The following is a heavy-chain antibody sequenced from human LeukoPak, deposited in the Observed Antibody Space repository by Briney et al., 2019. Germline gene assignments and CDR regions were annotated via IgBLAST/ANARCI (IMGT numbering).Heavy chain of an antibody. J-gene: IGHJ4*02. CDR2: ISKFMNPT. Sequence: GGSLRLSCAASGFKFSTYSMNWVRQAPGKGLEWVSYISKFMNPTHYADSVKGRFTISRDNAKNSLFLQMNSLRDTDTAVYYCVRGPHALDFWGRGVLVTVSS. V-gene: IGHV3-48*02. CDR1: GFKFSTYS. CDR3: VRGPHALDF.